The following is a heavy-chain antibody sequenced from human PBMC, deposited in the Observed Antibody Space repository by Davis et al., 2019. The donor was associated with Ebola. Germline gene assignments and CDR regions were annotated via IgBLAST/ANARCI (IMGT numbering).Heavy chain of an antibody. CDR3: ARGRWLQFYYFDY. CDR2: IKQDGSEK. Sequence: GGSLRLSCAASGFTFSDYYMSWIRQAPGKGLEWVANIKQDGSEKYYVDSVKGRFTISRDNAKNSLYLQMNSLRAEDTAVYYCARGRWLQFYYFDYWGQGTLVTVSS. V-gene: IGHV3-7*03. J-gene: IGHJ4*02. D-gene: IGHD5-24*01. CDR1: GFTFSDYY.